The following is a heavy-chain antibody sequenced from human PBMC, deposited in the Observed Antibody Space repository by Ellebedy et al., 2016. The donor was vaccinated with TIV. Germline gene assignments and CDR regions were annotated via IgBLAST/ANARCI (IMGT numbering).Heavy chain of an antibody. V-gene: IGHV3-7*03. CDR2: IKQDGREI. D-gene: IGHD6-19*01. Sequence: GESLKISCAASRFTFSNLWMTWVRQAPGKGLEWVANIKQDGREINYLDSVRGRFTISRDNAKSSLYLHMNSLRAEDTAVYYCAGGSGWLVDSWGQGTLVTVSS. CDR3: AGGSGWLVDS. CDR1: RFTFSNLW. J-gene: IGHJ4*02.